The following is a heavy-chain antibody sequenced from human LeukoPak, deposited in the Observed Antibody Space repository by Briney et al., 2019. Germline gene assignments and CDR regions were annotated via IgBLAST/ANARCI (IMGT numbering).Heavy chain of an antibody. J-gene: IGHJ3*02. CDR2: ISAYNGNT. CDR3: ARGNYYDSSGYYYEAFDI. V-gene: IGHV1-18*01. CDR1: GYTFTSYG. D-gene: IGHD3-22*01. Sequence: ASVKVSCKASGYTFTSYGISWVRQAPGQGLEWMGWISAYNGNTNYAQKLQGRVTMTRDTSISTAYMELSRLRSDDTAVYYCARGNYYDSSGYYYEAFDIWGQGTMVTVSS.